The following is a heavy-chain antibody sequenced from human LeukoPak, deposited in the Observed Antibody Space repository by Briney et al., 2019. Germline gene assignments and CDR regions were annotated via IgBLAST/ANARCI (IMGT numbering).Heavy chain of an antibody. CDR3: TTSSAARGY. D-gene: IGHD2-15*01. CDR2: IKSKTDGGTT. Sequence: GGSLRLSCAASGFTFSNAWMSWVRQAPGKGLEWVGRIKSKTDGGTTDYAAPVKGRFTISRDDFKNTLYLHMRSLKTEDTAMYYCTTSSAARGYWGQGTLVTVSS. J-gene: IGHJ4*02. V-gene: IGHV3-15*01. CDR1: GFTFSNAW.